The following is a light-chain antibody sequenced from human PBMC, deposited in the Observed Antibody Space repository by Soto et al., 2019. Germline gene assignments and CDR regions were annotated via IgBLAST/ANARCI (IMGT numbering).Light chain of an antibody. CDR2: GAS. V-gene: IGKV3-20*01. CDR1: QSVRNTY. Sequence: EIVLTQSPGTLSLCPGERATLSCRASQSVRNTYVAWYQKKPGQAPRLLVSGASSRATGIPDRYSGSGSGTDFTLTINRLEPEDFAVYFCQQYGESPPTFGGGTKVEIK. CDR3: QQYGESPPT. J-gene: IGKJ4*01.